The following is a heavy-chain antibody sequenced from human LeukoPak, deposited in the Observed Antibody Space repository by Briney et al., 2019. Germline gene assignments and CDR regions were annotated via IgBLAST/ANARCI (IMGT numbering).Heavy chain of an antibody. CDR2: IWYDGSNK. CDR3: ARYRDGYNYSDY. D-gene: IGHD5-24*01. V-gene: IGHV3-33*01. CDR1: GFTFSSYG. J-gene: IGHJ4*02. Sequence: GRSLRLSCAASGFTFSSYGMHWVRQAPGKGLEWVAVIWYDGSNKYYADSVKGRFTISRDNSKNTLYLQMNSLRAEDTAVYYCARYRDGYNYSDYRGQGTLVTVSS.